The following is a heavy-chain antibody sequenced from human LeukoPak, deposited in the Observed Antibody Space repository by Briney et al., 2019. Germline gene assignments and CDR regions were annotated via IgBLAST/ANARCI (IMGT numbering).Heavy chain of an antibody. CDR1: GFTFSSYA. Sequence: PGGSLRLSFAASGFTFSSYAMSWVRQAPGKGLEWVSAISGSGGSTYYADSVKGRFTISRDNSKNTLYLQMNSLRAEDTAVYYCAKDLSVYDSSGYYLKDNGDDAFDIWGQGTMVTVSS. CDR3: AKDLSVYDSSGYYLKDNGDDAFDI. CDR2: ISGSGGST. J-gene: IGHJ3*02. D-gene: IGHD3-22*01. V-gene: IGHV3-23*01.